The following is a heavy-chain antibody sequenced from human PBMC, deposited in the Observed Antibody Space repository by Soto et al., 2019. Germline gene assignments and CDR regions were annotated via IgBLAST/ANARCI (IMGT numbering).Heavy chain of an antibody. CDR2: ISSSSSYI. D-gene: IGHD6-19*01. Sequence: EVQLVESGGGLVKPGGSLRLSCAASGFTFSSYSMNWVRQAPGKGLEWVSSISSSSSYIYYADSVKVRFTISRDNAKNSLYLQMNSLRAEDTAVYYCARDSSGWYHHWGQGTLVTVSS. V-gene: IGHV3-21*01. J-gene: IGHJ5*02. CDR3: ARDSSGWYHH. CDR1: GFTFSSYS.